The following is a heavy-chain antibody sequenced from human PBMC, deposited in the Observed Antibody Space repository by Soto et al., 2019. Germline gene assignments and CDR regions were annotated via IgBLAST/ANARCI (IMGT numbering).Heavy chain of an antibody. J-gene: IGHJ5*02. V-gene: IGHV4-4*02. CDR2: IYHTGIT. CDR1: GTSISSSYW. Sequence: QVQLRQSGPGLVKPSGTLSLTCVVSGTSISSSYWWTWVRQSPGKGLEWIGEIYHTGITKYNPSLKPRVTISVDKSSTQFSLKLTSVTAADTAMYYCATLPPRIVVVLSEFPTWGQGSQVTVSS. D-gene: IGHD2-21*01. CDR3: ATLPPRIVVVLSEFPT.